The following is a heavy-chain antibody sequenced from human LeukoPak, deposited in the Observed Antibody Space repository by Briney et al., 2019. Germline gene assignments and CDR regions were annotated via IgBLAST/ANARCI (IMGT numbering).Heavy chain of an antibody. D-gene: IGHD5-18*01. Sequence: GGSLRLSCAASGFTFSDYYMSWIRQAPGKGLEWVSYISSSGSTIYYADSVKGRFTISRDNAKNSLYLQMNSLRAEDTAVYYCARGDTAIVYYYYYGMDVWGQGTSVTVS. J-gene: IGHJ6*02. V-gene: IGHV3-11*01. CDR1: GFTFSDYY. CDR2: ISSSGSTI. CDR3: ARGDTAIVYYYYYGMDV.